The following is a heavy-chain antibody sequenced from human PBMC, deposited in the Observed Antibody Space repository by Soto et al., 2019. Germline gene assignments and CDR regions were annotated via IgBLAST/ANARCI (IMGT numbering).Heavy chain of an antibody. V-gene: IGHV1-3*01. CDR2: INAGNGNT. J-gene: IGHJ6*02. D-gene: IGHD4-17*01. Sequence: ASVKVSCKASGYTFSGFDLHWVRQAAGQGLEWMGWINAGNGNTKYSQKFQGRVTITRDTSASTAYMELSSLRSEDTAVYYCARESYGDSYYYYYGMDVWGQGTTVTVSS. CDR3: ARESYGDSYYYYYGMDV. CDR1: GYTFSGFD.